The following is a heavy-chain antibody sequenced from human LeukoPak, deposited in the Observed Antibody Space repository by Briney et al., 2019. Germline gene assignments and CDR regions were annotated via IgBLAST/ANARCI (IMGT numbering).Heavy chain of an antibody. V-gene: IGHV5-51*01. CDR2: IFPDDSDT. CDR3: AKLSGRMTAAAS. Sequence: GESLKISCQGSGYRFSNHWIGWVRPKPGKGLEWMGLIFPDDSDTKYGPALQGQVTFSVDKSINTAYLQWSSLKASDTAIYYCAKLSGRMTAAASWGQGTLVTVSS. J-gene: IGHJ5*02. CDR1: GYRFSNHW. D-gene: IGHD2-2*01.